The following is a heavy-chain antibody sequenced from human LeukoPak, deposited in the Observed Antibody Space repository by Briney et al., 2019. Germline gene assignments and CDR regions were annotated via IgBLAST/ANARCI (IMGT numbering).Heavy chain of an antibody. V-gene: IGHV1-2*02. D-gene: IGHD3-16*02. Sequence: ASVKVSCRASGYTFTKYDMNWLRQAPGQGLEWMGWINPSSGATNSAQKFLGRVTMTRDTSMSTVYMELSRLTSDDTAVYYCARGGQIYDYVWGSYLEYWGQGTLVTVSS. J-gene: IGHJ4*02. CDR2: INPSSGAT. CDR1: GYTFTKYD. CDR3: ARGGQIYDYVWGSYLEY.